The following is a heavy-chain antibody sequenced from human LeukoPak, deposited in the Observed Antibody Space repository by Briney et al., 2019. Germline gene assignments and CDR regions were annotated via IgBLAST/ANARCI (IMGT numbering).Heavy chain of an antibody. V-gene: IGHV4-39*07. J-gene: IGHJ4*02. Sequence: SSETLSLTCTVSGGSISSSSYYWGWIRQPPGKGLEWIGSIYYSGSTYYNPSLKSRVTISVDTSKNQFSLKLSSVTAADTAVYYCATGGDYYGSGTYYNNWGQGTLVTVSS. CDR3: ATGGDYYGSGTYYNN. CDR2: IYYSGST. CDR1: GGSISSSSYY. D-gene: IGHD3-10*01.